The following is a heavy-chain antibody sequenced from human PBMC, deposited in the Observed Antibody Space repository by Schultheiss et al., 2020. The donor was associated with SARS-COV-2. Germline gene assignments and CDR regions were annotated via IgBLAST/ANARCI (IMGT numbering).Heavy chain of an antibody. CDR2: IYTSGST. V-gene: IGHV4-61*02. CDR3: ARAATGTTEGIDY. D-gene: IGHD1-1*01. CDR1: GGSIGSGNFY. J-gene: IGHJ4*02. Sequence: SETLSLTCTVSGGSIGSGNFYWSWIRQPAGEALEWIGRIYTSGSTYYNPSLKSRVTISVDTSKNQFSLQLNSVTPEDTAVYYCARAATGTTEGIDYWGQGTLVTVSS.